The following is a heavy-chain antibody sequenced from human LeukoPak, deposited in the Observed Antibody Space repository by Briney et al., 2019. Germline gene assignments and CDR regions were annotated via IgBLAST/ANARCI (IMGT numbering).Heavy chain of an antibody. CDR2: IYYSGST. CDR1: GGSVSSGSYY. J-gene: IGHJ4*02. Sequence: PSETQSLTCTVSGGSVSSGSYYWSWIRQPPGKGLEWIGYIYYSGSTNYNPSLKSRVTISVDTSKNQFSLKLSSVTAADTAVYYCARADPPYYDSSGYLDYWGQGTLVTVSS. V-gene: IGHV4-61*01. D-gene: IGHD3-22*01. CDR3: ARADPPYYDSSGYLDY.